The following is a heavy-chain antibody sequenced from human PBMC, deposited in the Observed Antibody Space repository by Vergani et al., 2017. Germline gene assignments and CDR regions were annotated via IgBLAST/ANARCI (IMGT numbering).Heavy chain of an antibody. CDR2: IYHSGST. D-gene: IGHD6-19*01. J-gene: IGHJ6*03. CDR1: GYSISSGYY. V-gene: IGHV4-38-2*02. Sequence: QVQLQESGPGLVKPSETLSLTCTVSGYSISSGYYWGWIRPPPGKGLEWIGSIYHSGSTYYNPSLKSRVTISVDTSKNQFSLKLSSVTAADTAVYYCARARGSGWYRYYYYMDVWGKGTTVTVSS. CDR3: ARARGSGWYRYYYYMDV.